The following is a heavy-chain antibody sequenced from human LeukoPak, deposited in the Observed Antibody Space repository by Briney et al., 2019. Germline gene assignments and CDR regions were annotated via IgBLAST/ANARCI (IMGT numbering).Heavy chain of an antibody. CDR2: IYYTGST. D-gene: IGHD3-10*01. Sequence: SETLSLTCSVSGDSISSNSFYWGWIRQPPGKGLEWIGNIYYTGSTYYNPSLKSRVTISVDTSKNQFSLKLNSVTAADTAVYYCARDPYGSGYNWFDPWGQGTLVTVSS. J-gene: IGHJ5*02. V-gene: IGHV4-39*07. CDR1: GDSISSNSFY. CDR3: ARDPYGSGYNWFDP.